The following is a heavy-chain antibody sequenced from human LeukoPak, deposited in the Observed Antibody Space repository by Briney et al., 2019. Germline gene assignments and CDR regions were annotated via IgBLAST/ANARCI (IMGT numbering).Heavy chain of an antibody. Sequence: PSETLSLTCTVSGVSISSSGYYWSWIRQPPGKGLEWIGYIYYSGSTNYNPSLKSRVTISVDTSKNQFSLKLSSVTAADTAVYYCARAIIDYYDSSGYPIGHFDYWGQGTLVTVSS. D-gene: IGHD3-22*01. CDR3: ARAIIDYYDSSGYPIGHFDY. CDR1: GVSISSSGYY. J-gene: IGHJ4*02. CDR2: IYYSGST. V-gene: IGHV4-61*08.